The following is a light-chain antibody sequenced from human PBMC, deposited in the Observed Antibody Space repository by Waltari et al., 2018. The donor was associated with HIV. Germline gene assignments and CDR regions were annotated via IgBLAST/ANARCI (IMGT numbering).Light chain of an antibody. CDR3: QKYYSSPLT. CDR2: GAS. CDR1: QTVLYTSRNDNY. Sequence: DIVMTQSPDSLPVSLRERAPINCKSSQTVLYTSRNDNYLAWFQKKPGQGPVVLISGASTREYGVPDRFSGSGSGTDVTFTISSLQAEDVAIYYGQKYYSSPLTFGAGTKVEIK. V-gene: IGKV4-1*01. J-gene: IGKJ4*01.